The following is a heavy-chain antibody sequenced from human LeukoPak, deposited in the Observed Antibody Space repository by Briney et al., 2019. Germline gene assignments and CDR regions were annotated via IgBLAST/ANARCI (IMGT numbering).Heavy chain of an antibody. J-gene: IGHJ6*03. D-gene: IGHD3-10*01. Sequence: GGSLRLSCAASGFTFSSYSMNWVRQAPGKGLEWVSSISSSSSYIYYADSVKGRFTISRDSAKNSLYLQMNSLRAEDTAVYYCARGPRDYYYYYMDVWGKGTTVTVSS. CDR3: ARGPRDYYYYYMDV. V-gene: IGHV3-21*01. CDR2: ISSSSSYI. CDR1: GFTFSSYS.